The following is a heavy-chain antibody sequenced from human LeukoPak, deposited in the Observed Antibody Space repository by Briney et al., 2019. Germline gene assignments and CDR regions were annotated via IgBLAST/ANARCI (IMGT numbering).Heavy chain of an antibody. CDR1: GFTFSNYA. Sequence: GGSLRLSCAVSGFTFSNYAMSWVRQAPGKGLEWVSGISGSGGLTYYADSVKGRFTISRDKSRNTLYLQMNSLRAEDTAVYYCATFNRGGDSSRGHYWGQGTLVTVSS. CDR3: ATFNRGGDSSRGHY. V-gene: IGHV3-23*01. CDR2: ISGSGGLT. J-gene: IGHJ4*02. D-gene: IGHD6-13*01.